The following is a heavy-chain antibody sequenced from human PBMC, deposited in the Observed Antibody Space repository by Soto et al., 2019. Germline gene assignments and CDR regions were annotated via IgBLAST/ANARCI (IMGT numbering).Heavy chain of an antibody. J-gene: IGHJ6*02. CDR2: INHSGST. CDR1: GGPFSGYY. Sequence: SETLSLTCAVYGGPFSGYYWSWIRQPPGKGLEWIGEINHSGSTNYNPSLKSRVTISVDTSKNQFSLKLSSVTAADTAVYYCARADIVVVPAAETSYYGMDVWGQGTTVTVSS. D-gene: IGHD2-2*01. V-gene: IGHV4-34*01. CDR3: ARADIVVVPAAETSYYGMDV.